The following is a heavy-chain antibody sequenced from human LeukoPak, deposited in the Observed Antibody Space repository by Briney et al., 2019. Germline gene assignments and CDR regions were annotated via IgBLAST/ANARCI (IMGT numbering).Heavy chain of an antibody. Sequence: SETLSLTCTVSGGSISSYYWSWIRQPPGKGLEWIGYIYYSGSTNYNPSLKSRVTISVDTSKNQFSLKLSSVTAADTAVYYCARDRAAAYIAGFDPWGQGTLVTVSS. CDR2: IYYSGST. J-gene: IGHJ5*02. CDR1: GGSISSYY. CDR3: ARDRAAAYIAGFDP. V-gene: IGHV4-59*12. D-gene: IGHD6-13*01.